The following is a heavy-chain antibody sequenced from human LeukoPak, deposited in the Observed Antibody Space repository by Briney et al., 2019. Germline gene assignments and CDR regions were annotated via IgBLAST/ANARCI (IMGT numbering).Heavy chain of an antibody. J-gene: IGHJ6*02. Sequence: GGSLRLSCAASGFTFSSYSMNWVRQAPGKGLEWVSSIISSSSYIYYADSVKGRFTISRDNAKNSLCLQMNSLRAEDTAVYYCARDLYYDILAGYYYGMDVWGQGTTVTVSS. D-gene: IGHD3-9*01. CDR3: ARDLYYDILAGYYYGMDV. CDR2: IISSSSYI. CDR1: GFTFSSYS. V-gene: IGHV3-21*01.